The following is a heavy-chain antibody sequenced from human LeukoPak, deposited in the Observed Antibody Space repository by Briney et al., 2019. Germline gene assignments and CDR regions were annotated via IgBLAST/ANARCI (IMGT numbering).Heavy chain of an antibody. D-gene: IGHD4-17*01. CDR1: GFIFSNYA. Sequence: GGSLRLSCAVSGFIFSNYAMHWVRQAPGKGLEWVAVTAYDGSNEYYADSVKGRFTISRDNSKNTLNLQMNSLRAEDTAVYYCARDMRGDYGDYSSSDYYYGMDVWGQGTTVTVSS. CDR3: ARDMRGDYGDYSSSDYYYGMDV. V-gene: IGHV3-30*04. J-gene: IGHJ6*02. CDR2: TAYDGSNE.